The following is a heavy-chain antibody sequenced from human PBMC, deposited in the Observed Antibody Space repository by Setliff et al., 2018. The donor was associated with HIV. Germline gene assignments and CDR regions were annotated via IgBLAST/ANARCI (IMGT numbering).Heavy chain of an antibody. Sequence: SVKVSCKASGGTFRTYAISWVRQAPGQGLEWMGGIIPMLRVAKYAQNLQDRVTITADKSTGTAYMELSGLRSEDTAVYYCARGVVEYDFWSGSGDYYYMDVWGKGTTVTVSS. J-gene: IGHJ6*03. V-gene: IGHV1-69*10. D-gene: IGHD3-3*01. CDR3: ARGVVEYDFWSGSGDYYYMDV. CDR2: IIPMLRVA. CDR1: GGTFRTYA.